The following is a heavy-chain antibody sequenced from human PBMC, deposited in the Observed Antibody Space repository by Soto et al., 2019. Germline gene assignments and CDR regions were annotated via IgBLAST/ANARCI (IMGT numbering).Heavy chain of an antibody. J-gene: IGHJ6*02. CDR2: INHSGST. D-gene: IGHD3-3*01. CDR1: GGSFSGDD. V-gene: IGHV4-34*01. CDR3: ARPRIIRFLELLPLGYCYGVDG. Sequence: SETLSFTGAVYGGSFSGDDWSCMRQPPVKWLEWIGEINHSGSTNYNPSLKSRVTISVDTSKNQFSLKLSSVTAADTAVYYCARPRIIRFLELLPLGYCYGVDGWDQGTT.